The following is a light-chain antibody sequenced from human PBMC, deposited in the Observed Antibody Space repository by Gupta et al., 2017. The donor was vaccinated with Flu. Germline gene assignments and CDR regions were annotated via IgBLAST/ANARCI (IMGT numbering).Light chain of an antibody. V-gene: IGKV4-1*01. CDR3: QQYYSVPLT. Sequence: DIVLTQSPDSLAVSLGERATINCKSSQSVLYNSGNKNHLAWYQQKPRQPPKLLIYWASTRESGVPDRFSGSGSETDFTLTISSLQAEDVAVYYCQQYYSVPLTFGGGTKVEIK. CDR1: QSVLYNSGNKNH. CDR2: WAS. J-gene: IGKJ4*01.